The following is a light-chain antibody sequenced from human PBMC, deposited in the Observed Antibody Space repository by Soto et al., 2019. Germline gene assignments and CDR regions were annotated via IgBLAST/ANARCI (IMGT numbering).Light chain of an antibody. Sequence: DIQMTQSPSSLSASVGDRVTITCRASQSISSYLHWYQQKPWKAPKLLIYAASSLQSGVPSRFSGSGSGTDFTLTISSLQPDDFATYYCQRSFSTPLTFGGGTKVEIK. V-gene: IGKV1-39*01. J-gene: IGKJ4*01. CDR2: AAS. CDR1: QSISSY. CDR3: QRSFSTPLT.